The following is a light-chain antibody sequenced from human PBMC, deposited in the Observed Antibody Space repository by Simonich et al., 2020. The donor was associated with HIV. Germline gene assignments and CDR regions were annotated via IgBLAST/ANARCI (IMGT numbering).Light chain of an antibody. CDR1: QSVSYSSNNKNY. V-gene: IGKV4-1*01. Sequence: DIVMTQSPDSLAVSLGERATINCKSSQSVSYSSNNKNYLAWYQQKPRQPPKLLIYWASTRESGVPDRFSGSGSGTDFTLTISSLQAEDVAVYYCQQYYSTPPTFGQGTKLEIK. CDR3: QQYYSTPPT. CDR2: WAS. J-gene: IGKJ2*01.